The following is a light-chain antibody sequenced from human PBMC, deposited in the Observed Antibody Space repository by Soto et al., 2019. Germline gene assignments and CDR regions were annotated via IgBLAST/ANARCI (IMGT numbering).Light chain of an antibody. V-gene: IGLV3-21*04. CDR2: FDS. CDR1: NIGGKS. J-gene: IGLJ3*02. Sequence: SYELTQPPSVSVAPGKTASITCRGNNIGGKSVHWYQHKPGQAPVLVIYFDSDRPSGIPERLSGSNSGNTATLTISRVEAGDEADYYCHVWDSLTDDWVFGGGTKLHRP. CDR3: HVWDSLTDDWV.